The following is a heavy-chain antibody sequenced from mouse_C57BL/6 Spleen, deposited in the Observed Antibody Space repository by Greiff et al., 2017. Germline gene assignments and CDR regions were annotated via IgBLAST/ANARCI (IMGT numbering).Heavy chain of an antibody. CDR3: ARRGIYYYGSSYGWFAY. CDR1: GYTFTGYW. CDR2: ILPGSGST. D-gene: IGHD1-1*01. J-gene: IGHJ3*01. V-gene: IGHV1-9*01. Sequence: VQLQQSGAELMKPGASVKLSCKATGYTFTGYWIEWVKQRPGHSLEWIGEILPGSGSTNYNEKFKGKATFTADTSSNTAYMQLSSLTTEDSAIYYCARRGIYYYGSSYGWFAYWGQGTLVTVSA.